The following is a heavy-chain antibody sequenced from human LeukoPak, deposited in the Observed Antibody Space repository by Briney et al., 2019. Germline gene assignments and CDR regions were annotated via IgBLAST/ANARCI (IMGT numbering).Heavy chain of an antibody. D-gene: IGHD3-10*02. Sequence: PSETLSLTCTVSGGSISYNGCNWGWIRQPPGKGLEWLGSIYYSGSAYYNPSLKSRITISVDTSKNQFSLKLSSATAADTAVYFRARSLAERLLLCYRWGQGTLVTVSS. J-gene: IGHJ5*02. CDR1: GGSISYNGCN. V-gene: IGHV4-39*01. CDR2: IYYSGSA. CDR3: ARSLAERLLLCYR.